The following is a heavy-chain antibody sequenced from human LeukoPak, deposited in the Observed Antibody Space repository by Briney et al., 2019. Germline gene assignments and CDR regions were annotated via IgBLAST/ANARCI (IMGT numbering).Heavy chain of an antibody. CDR1: GDSISGNY. CDR3: ARGAMATTPFFDY. D-gene: IGHD5-24*01. V-gene: IGHV4-59*01. CDR2: VYYTGST. Sequence: SETLSLTCTVSGDSISGNYWTWIRQPPGKGLEWIGYVYYTGSTNFNPSLKSRVTMSLDTSRNQFSLKLTSLTAADTAVYYCARGAMATTPFFDYWGQGTLVTVSS. J-gene: IGHJ4*02.